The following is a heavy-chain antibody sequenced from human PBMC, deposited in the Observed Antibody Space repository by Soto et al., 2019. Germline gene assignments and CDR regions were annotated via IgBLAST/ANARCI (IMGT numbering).Heavy chain of an antibody. V-gene: IGHV3-30*18. CDR1: GFTFSSYG. CDR2: ISYDGSNK. J-gene: IGHJ6*02. Sequence: PGRSLRLSCSASGFTFSSYGMHWVRQAPGKGLERVAVISYDGSNKYYADSVKGRFTISRDNSKNTLYLQMNSLRAEDTAVYYCAKGGLYCSSPSCSHGMDVCRRALTV. CDR3: AKGGLYCSSPSCSHGMDV. D-gene: IGHD2-2*01.